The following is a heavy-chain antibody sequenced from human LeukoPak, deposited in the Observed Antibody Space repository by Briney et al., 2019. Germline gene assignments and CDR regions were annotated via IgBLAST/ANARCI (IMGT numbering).Heavy chain of an antibody. V-gene: IGHV1-69*05. CDR3: ARVTYYYDSSGYSFHYYYGMDV. CDR2: IIPIFGTA. J-gene: IGHJ6*02. D-gene: IGHD3-22*01. Sequence: ASVKVSCKASGGTFSSYAISWVRQAPGQGHEWMGGIIPIFGTANYAQKFQGRVTITTDESTSTAYMELSSLRSEDTAVYYCARVTYYYDSSGYSFHYYYGMDVWGQGTTVTVSS. CDR1: GGTFSSYA.